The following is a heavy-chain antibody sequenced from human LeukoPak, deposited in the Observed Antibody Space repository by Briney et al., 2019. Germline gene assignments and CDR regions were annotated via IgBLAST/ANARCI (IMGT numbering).Heavy chain of an antibody. CDR3: ARDGYYIVDY. D-gene: IGHD1-26*01. V-gene: IGHV3-7*01. CDR2: IKRDGSDK. Sequence: GGSLRLSCAASGFTFSSYWMSWVRQAPGKGLEWVAKIKRDGSDKYYVDSVRGRFTISRDNAKNSLYLQMNSLSAEDTAVYYCARDGYYIVDYWGQGTLVTVSS. J-gene: IGHJ4*02. CDR1: GFTFSSYW.